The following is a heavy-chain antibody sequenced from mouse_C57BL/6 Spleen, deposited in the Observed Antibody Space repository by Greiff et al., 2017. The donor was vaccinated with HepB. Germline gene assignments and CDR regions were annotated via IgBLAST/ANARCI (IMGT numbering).Heavy chain of an antibody. V-gene: IGHV3-6*01. D-gene: IGHD2-5*01. CDR2: ISYDGSN. J-gene: IGHJ1*03. CDR3: ARVDYYSNYDWYFDV. CDR1: GYSITSGYY. Sequence: EVQLQESGPGLVKPSQSLSLTCSVTGYSITSGYYWNWIRQFPGNKLEWMGYISYDGSNNYNPSLKNRISITRDTSKNQFFLKLNSVTTEDTATYYCARVDYYSNYDWYFDVWGTGTTVTVSS.